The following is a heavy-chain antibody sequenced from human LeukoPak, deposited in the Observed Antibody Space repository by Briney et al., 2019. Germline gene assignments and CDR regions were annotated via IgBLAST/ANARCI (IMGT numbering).Heavy chain of an antibody. D-gene: IGHD6-13*01. CDR1: GHTFTSYD. Sequence: SSVKASCKASGHTFTSYDINWVRQATGQGLEWMGWMNPNSGNTGYAQKFQGRVTMTRNTSISTAYMELSSLRSEDTAVYYCARGQLGGYSSSWEFDYWGQGTLVTVSS. CDR3: ARGQLGGYSSSWEFDY. CDR2: MNPNSGNT. J-gene: IGHJ4*02. V-gene: IGHV1-8*01.